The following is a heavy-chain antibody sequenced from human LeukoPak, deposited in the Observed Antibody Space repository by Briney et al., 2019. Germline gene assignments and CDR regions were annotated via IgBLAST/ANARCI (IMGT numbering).Heavy chain of an antibody. D-gene: IGHD4-17*01. CDR2: IKQDGSEK. J-gene: IGHJ4*02. Sequence: VGSLRLSCAASGFTFSSYWMSWVRQAPGKGLEWVANIKQDGSEKYYVDSVKGRFTISRDNAKNSLYLQMNSLRAEDTAVYYCAREWKGRLRYIDYWGQGTLVTVSS. V-gene: IGHV3-7*03. CDR3: AREWKGRLRYIDY. CDR1: GFTFSSYW.